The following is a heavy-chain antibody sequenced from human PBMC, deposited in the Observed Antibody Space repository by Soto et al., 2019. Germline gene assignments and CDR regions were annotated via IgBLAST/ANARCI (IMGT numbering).Heavy chain of an antibody. CDR2: INSDGSST. D-gene: IGHD2-15*01. Sequence: VQLVESGGGLVQPGGSLRLSCAASGFTFSSYWMHWVRQAPGKGLVWVSRINSDGSSTSYADSVKGRFTISRDNAQNPLYLQMNSLRAEDTALYYCVRTSVVVAAATREDYWGQGTLVTVSS. CDR3: VRTSVVVAAATREDY. J-gene: IGHJ4*02. CDR1: GFTFSSYW. V-gene: IGHV3-74*01.